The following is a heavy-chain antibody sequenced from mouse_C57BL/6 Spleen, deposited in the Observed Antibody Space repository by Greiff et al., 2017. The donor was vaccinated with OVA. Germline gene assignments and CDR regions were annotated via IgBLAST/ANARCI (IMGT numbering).Heavy chain of an antibody. CDR1: GYTFTDYY. CDR3: ARGLRYGDV. Sequence: EVQLQQSGPELVKPGASVKISCKASGYTFTDYYMNWVKQSHGKSLEWIGDINPNNGGTSYNQKFKGKATLTVDKSSSTAYMELRSLTSEDSAVYYCARGLRYGDVWGTGTTVTVSS. D-gene: IGHD2-12*01. J-gene: IGHJ1*03. V-gene: IGHV1-26*01. CDR2: INPNNGGT.